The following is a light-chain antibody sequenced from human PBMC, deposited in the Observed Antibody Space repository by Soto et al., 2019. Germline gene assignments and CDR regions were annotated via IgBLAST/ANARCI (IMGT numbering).Light chain of an antibody. CDR1: SSDVGGYNY. J-gene: IGLJ1*01. CDR2: DVS. CDR3: CSYAGSDTFNYV. V-gene: IGLV2-11*01. Sequence: QSALTQPRSVSGSPGQSVTISCTGTSSDVGGYNYVSWYQQHPGKAPKLMIYDVSKRPSGVPDRFSGSKSGNTASLTISGLQVEDEADYYCCSYAGSDTFNYVFGTGTKLTVL.